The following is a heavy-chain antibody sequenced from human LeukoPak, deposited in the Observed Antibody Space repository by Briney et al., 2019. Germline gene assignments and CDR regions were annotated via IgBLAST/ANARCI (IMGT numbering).Heavy chain of an antibody. CDR1: GYSISSGYY. J-gene: IGHJ4*02. V-gene: IGHV4-38-2*02. CDR3: ARGLEDYYGSGGSYYFDY. CDR2: IYHSGST. Sequence: PSETLSLTCTVSGYSISSGYYWGWIRQPPGKGLEWIGSIYHSGSTYYNPSLKSRVTISVDTSKNQFSLKLSSVTAADTAVYYCARGLEDYYGSGGSYYFDYWGQGTLVTVSS. D-gene: IGHD3-10*01.